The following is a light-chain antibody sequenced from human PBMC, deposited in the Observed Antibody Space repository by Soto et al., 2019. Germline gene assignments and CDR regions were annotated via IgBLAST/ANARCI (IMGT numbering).Light chain of an antibody. Sequence: QSALTQPRSVSGSPGQSITISCTGTSSDVGGYNYDSWYRQHPGKAPKLMIYDVSKRPSGVPDRFSGSKSGNTASLTISGLQAEDEADYYCCSYAGSYTHYVFGTGTKVTVL. J-gene: IGLJ1*01. CDR3: CSYAGSYTHYV. CDR2: DVS. V-gene: IGLV2-11*01. CDR1: SSDVGGYNY.